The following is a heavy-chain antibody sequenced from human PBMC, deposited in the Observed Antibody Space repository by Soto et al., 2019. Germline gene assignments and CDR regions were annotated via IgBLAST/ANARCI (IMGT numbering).Heavy chain of an antibody. V-gene: IGHV4-39*01. CDR1: GGSISSSSYY. J-gene: IGHJ5*02. Sequence: SETLSLTCTVSGGSISSSSYYWGWIRQPPGKGLEWIGSIYYSGSTYYNPSLKSRVTISVDTSKNQFSLKLSSVTAADTAVYYCARHRAVTSAESWFDPWGQGTLVTVS. D-gene: IGHD4-4*01. CDR3: ARHRAVTSAESWFDP. CDR2: IYYSGST.